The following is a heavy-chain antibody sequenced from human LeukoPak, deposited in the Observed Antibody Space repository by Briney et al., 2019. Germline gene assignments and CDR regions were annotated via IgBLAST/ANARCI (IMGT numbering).Heavy chain of an antibody. CDR1: GGSFRGYY. Sequence: SETLSLTCAVYGGSFRGYYWSWIRQPPGKGLEWIGEINHSGSTNYNPSLKSRVTISVDTSKNQFSLKLSSVTAADTAVYYCARGGPITMVRGVIITRFDPWGQGTLVTVSS. D-gene: IGHD3-10*01. CDR3: ARGGPITMVRGVIITRFDP. J-gene: IGHJ5*02. CDR2: INHSGST. V-gene: IGHV4-34*01.